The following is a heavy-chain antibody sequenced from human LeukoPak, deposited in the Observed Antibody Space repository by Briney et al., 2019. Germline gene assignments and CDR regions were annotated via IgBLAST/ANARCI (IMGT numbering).Heavy chain of an antibody. CDR1: GGSISSYY. CDR3: ARATDDYGDYAY. CDR2: IYYSGST. Sequence: SETLSLTCTVSGGSISSYYWSWIRQPPGKGLEWIGYIYYSGSTYYNPSLKSRVTISVDTSKNQFSLKLSSVTAADTAVYYCARATDDYGDYAYWGQGTLVTVSS. D-gene: IGHD4-17*01. J-gene: IGHJ4*02. V-gene: IGHV4-30-4*08.